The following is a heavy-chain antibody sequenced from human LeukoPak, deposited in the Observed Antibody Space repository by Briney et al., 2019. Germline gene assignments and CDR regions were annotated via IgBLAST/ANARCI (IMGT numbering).Heavy chain of an antibody. CDR3: AKEDVTRKGYMDV. D-gene: IGHD1-14*01. CDR2: ISRNNAR. J-gene: IGHJ6*04. CDR1: GFIFDEYG. V-gene: IGHV3-9*01. Sequence: GGSLRLSCEASGFIFDEYGMHWVRQAPGKGLEWVSGISRNNARGYAGSVRGRVTISRDNARNSLYLQMNRLREEDTALYYCAKEDVTRKGYMDVWGKGTTVTVSS.